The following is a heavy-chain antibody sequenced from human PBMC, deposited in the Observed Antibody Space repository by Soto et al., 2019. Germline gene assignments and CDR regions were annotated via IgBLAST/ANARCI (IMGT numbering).Heavy chain of an antibody. CDR2: ISYDGSNK. CDR1: GFTFSSYA. J-gene: IGHJ1*01. Sequence: GGSLRLSCAASGFTFSSYAMHWVRQAPGKGLEWVAVISYDGSNKYYADSVKGRFTISRDNSKSTLYLQMNSLTIEDTAVYYCAKFEPYSGSPYRGSSQHWGQGTLVTVSS. D-gene: IGHD6-13*01. V-gene: IGHV3-30-3*02. CDR3: AKFEPYSGSPYRGSSQH.